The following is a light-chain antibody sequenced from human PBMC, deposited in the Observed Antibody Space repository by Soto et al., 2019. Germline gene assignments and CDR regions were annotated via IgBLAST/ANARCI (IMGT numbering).Light chain of an antibody. V-gene: IGLV2-18*01. J-gene: IGLJ1*01. CDR2: EVS. CDR3: SLYTSSSTYV. Sequence: QSVLTQPPSVSGSPGQSVTISFTGTSSDVGTYNRVSWYQQPPGTAPKLMIYEVSNRPSGVPDRFSGSKSGNTASLTISGLQAEDEADYYCSLYTSSSTYVFGTGTKLTVL. CDR1: SSDVGTYNR.